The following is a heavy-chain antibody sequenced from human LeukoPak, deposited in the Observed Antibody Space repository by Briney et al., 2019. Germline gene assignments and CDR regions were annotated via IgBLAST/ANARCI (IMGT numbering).Heavy chain of an antibody. J-gene: IGHJ4*02. D-gene: IGHD2-21*02. CDR1: GFTFSSYD. CDR3: ATLGDLPLDY. CDR2: ISGSGGST. V-gene: IGHV3-23*01. Sequence: PGGSLTLSCAASGFTFSSYDMRWVRRAPGKGGEGVSAISGSGGSTYYADSVKGRFTISRDNSKNTLSLQMNSLRAEDTAVYYCATLGDLPLDYWGQGTLVTVSS.